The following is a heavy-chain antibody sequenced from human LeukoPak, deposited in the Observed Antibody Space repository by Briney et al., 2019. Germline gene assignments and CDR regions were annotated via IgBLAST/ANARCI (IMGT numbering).Heavy chain of an antibody. J-gene: IGHJ4*02. D-gene: IGHD6-19*01. CDR3: AKDLEDFSGWYPLFEY. Sequence: GESLRLSCVASRFTLSNYAMSWVRQAPGRGVEWVAAICGCGGSTYHADSVEGRITILRHQSQNTPYLSMNRLGAEDTAVYYLAKDLEDFSGWYPLFEYWGQGSLVTVSS. CDR1: RFTLSNYA. CDR2: ICGCGGST. V-gene: IGHV3-23*01.